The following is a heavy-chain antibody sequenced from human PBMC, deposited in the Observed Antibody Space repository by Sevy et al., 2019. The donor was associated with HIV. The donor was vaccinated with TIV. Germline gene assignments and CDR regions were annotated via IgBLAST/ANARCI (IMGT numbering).Heavy chain of an antibody. J-gene: IGHJ6*02. V-gene: IGHV1-18*01. D-gene: IGHD2-15*01. Sequence: ASVKVSCKASGYTFTSYGISWVRQAPGQGLEWMGWISAYNGNTNYAQKLQGRVTMTTDTSTCTAYMELRSLRSDDTAVYYCARDEAVAANSDYYYYYGMDVWGQGTTVTVSS. CDR1: GYTFTSYG. CDR2: ISAYNGNT. CDR3: ARDEAVAANSDYYYYYGMDV.